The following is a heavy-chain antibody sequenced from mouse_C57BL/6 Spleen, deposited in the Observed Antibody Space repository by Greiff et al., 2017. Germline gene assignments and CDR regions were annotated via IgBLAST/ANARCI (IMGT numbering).Heavy chain of an antibody. CDR2: ISSGSGTI. CDR1: GFTFSDYG. Sequence: EVQVVESGGGLVKPGGSLKISCAASGFTFSDYGMNWVCQAPEKGLEWVGHISSGSGTIYYADTVKGRFTISRDNAKNTLFLQLTSLRSEDTAMYYCAKDPPMDYWGQGTSVTVSS. V-gene: IGHV5-17*01. J-gene: IGHJ4*01. CDR3: AKDPPMDY.